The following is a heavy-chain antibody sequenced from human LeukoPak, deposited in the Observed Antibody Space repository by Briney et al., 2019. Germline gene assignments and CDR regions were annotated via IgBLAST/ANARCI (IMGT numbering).Heavy chain of an antibody. CDR2: ISWNSDSV. V-gene: IGHV3-9*01. Sequence: GGSLRLSCAASGFTFEDFAMHWVRQVPGKGLEWVSGISWNSDSVGYADSVKGRFTISRDNAKNSLFLQMNSLRAEDTAMYFCTKGPCYYDSSGYSTHFEYWGQGTLVTVSS. D-gene: IGHD3-22*01. CDR3: TKGPCYYDSSGYSTHFEY. CDR1: GFTFEDFA. J-gene: IGHJ4*02.